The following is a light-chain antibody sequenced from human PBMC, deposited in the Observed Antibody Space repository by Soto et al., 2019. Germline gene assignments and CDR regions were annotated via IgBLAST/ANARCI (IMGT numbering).Light chain of an antibody. CDR1: QSVSRY. J-gene: IGKJ4*01. V-gene: IGKV3-11*01. CDR2: DAS. CDR3: QQRSNWPFT. Sequence: EIVLTQSPATLSLSPGERATLSCRASQSVSRYLAWYQQKPGQAPRLLIYDASNRATGIPTRFSGSGSGTDFALTISSLEPEDFAVYYCQQRSNWPFTFGGGTKVDIK.